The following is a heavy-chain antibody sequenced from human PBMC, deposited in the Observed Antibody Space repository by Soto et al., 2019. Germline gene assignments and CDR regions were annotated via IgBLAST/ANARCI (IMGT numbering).Heavy chain of an antibody. CDR3: ARGGCSGGSCYYNYYYYGMDV. V-gene: IGHV4-59*01. CDR1: GGSISSYY. CDR2: IYYSGST. D-gene: IGHD2-15*01. Sequence: SETLSLTCPVSGGSISSYYWSWIRQPPGKVLEWIGYIYYSGSTNYNPSLKSRVTISVDTSKNQFSLKLSSVTAADTAVYYCARGGCSGGSCYYNYYYYGMDVWGQGTTV. J-gene: IGHJ6*02.